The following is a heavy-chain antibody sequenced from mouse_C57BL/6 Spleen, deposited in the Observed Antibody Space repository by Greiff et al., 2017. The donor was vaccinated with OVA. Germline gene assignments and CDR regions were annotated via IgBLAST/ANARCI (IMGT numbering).Heavy chain of an antibody. CDR3: AREGQLGLDY. V-gene: IGHV1-69*01. D-gene: IGHD4-1*02. CDR2: IDPSDSYT. Sequence: QVQLQQPGAELVMPGASVKLSCKASGYTFTSYWMHWVKQRPGQGLEWIGAIDPSDSYTNYNQKFKGKSTLTVDKSSSTAYMQLSSLTSEDSAVYYCAREGQLGLDYWGQGTTLTVSS. CDR1: GYTFTSYW. J-gene: IGHJ2*01.